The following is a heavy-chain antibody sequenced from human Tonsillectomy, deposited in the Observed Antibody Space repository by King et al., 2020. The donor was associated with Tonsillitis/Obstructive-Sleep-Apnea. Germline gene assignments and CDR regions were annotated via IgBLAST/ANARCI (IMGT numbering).Heavy chain of an antibody. D-gene: IGHD3-22*01. V-gene: IGHV3-23*04. J-gene: IGHJ4*02. Sequence: VQLVESGGGLVQPGGSLRLSCAASGFTFSSYAMSWVRQAPGKGLEWVSVITGSGGGTYYADSVKGRFTISRDNSKNTLYLQMNSLRADDTAVYYCAKGLDSSGDYFDYWGQGTLVTVSS. CDR2: ITGSGGGT. CDR3: AKGLDSSGDYFDY. CDR1: GFTFSSYA.